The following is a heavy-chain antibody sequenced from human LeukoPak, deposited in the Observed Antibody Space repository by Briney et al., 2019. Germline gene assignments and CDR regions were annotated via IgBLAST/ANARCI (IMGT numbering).Heavy chain of an antibody. CDR1: GFTFDDYA. D-gene: IGHD3-22*01. CDR3: ARGPYYDSSGYYY. V-gene: IGHV3-9*01. J-gene: IGHJ4*02. CDR2: ISWNSGSI. Sequence: VRSQRLSCAASGFTFDDYAMHWVRQAPGKGLEWVSGISWNSGSIGYADSVKGRFTISRDNAKNSLYLQMNSLRAEDTALYYCARGPYYDSSGYYYWGQGTLVTVSS.